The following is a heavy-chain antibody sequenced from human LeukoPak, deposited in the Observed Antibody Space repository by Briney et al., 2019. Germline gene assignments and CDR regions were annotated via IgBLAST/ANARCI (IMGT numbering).Heavy chain of an antibody. D-gene: IGHD3-22*01. Sequence: PGGSLRLSCAASGFTFSDYYMSWIRQAPGKGLEWVSYISSSGSTIYYADSVKGRFTISRDNAKNTLYLQMNSLRAEDTAAFYCAKAYDSSGYYSPNFDYWGQGTLVTVSS. CDR3: AKAYDSSGYYSPNFDY. CDR2: ISSSGSTI. CDR1: GFTFSDYY. V-gene: IGHV3-11*01. J-gene: IGHJ4*02.